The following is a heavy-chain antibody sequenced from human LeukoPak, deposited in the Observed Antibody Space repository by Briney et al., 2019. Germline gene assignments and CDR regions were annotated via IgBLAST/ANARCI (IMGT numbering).Heavy chain of an antibody. CDR1: GGSISSYY. D-gene: IGHD3-22*01. V-gene: IGHV4-4*07. CDR2: IYASGST. Sequence: SETLSLTCTVSGGSISSYYWSWIRQPAGKGLEWIGRIYASGSTYYNPSLKSRVTMSVDTSKNQFSLRLTTVTAADTAVYYCAGSPPYYYDSSGYYYVPFFDYWGQGTLVTVSS. J-gene: IGHJ4*02. CDR3: AGSPPYYYDSSGYYYVPFFDY.